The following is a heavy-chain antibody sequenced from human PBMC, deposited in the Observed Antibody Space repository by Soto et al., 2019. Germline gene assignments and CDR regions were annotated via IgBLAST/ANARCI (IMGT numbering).Heavy chain of an antibody. CDR3: ARATGTLRSRNCDY. CDR1: EVSISTAGHY. CDR2: IYHTGST. Sequence: SELLSHTCSVSEVSISTAGHYWAWISQAPGKGLEWIGSIYHTGSTYYSKSLRSRLTMSVDTSKSQFSLRLSSVTAADTAVYYCARATGTLRSRNCDYWGQGRLVTVSS. D-gene: IGHD1-1*01. V-gene: IGHV4-31*03. J-gene: IGHJ4*02.